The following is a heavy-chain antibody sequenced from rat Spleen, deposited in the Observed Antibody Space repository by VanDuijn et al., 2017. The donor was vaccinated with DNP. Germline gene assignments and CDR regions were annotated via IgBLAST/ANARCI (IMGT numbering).Heavy chain of an antibody. CDR1: GFTFSHYY. CDR3: ARPDY. Sequence: EVQLVESGGGLVQPGRSLKLSCTASGFTFSHYYMAWVRQAPAKGLEWVASISTGGGNTYYRDSVTGRITVSRDNAKSTLYLQMDSLRSEDTATYYCARPDYWGQGVMVTVSS. CDR2: ISTGGGNT. V-gene: IGHV5-25*01. J-gene: IGHJ2*01.